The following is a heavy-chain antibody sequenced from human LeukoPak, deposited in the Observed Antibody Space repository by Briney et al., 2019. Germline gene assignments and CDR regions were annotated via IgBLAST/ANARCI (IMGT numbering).Heavy chain of an antibody. Sequence: GASLKISCKGSGYSFTSYWIGWVRQMPGKGLEWMGIIYPGDSDTRYSPSFQGQVTISADKSISTSYPQGSSLKASDTAMYYCARHVSIVATTPYYYYMDVWGKGTTVTVSS. CDR3: ARHVSIVATTPYYYYMDV. V-gene: IGHV5-51*01. CDR1: GYSFTSYW. J-gene: IGHJ6*03. D-gene: IGHD5-12*01. CDR2: IYPGDSDT.